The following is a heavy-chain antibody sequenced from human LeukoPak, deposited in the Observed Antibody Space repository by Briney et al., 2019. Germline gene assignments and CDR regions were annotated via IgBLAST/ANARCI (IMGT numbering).Heavy chain of an antibody. CDR3: ARGRPYYYYMDV. CDR1: GFTFSSYA. V-gene: IGHV3-30*04. CDR2: ISYDGSNK. Sequence: GGSLRLSCAASGFTFSSYAMHWVRQAPGKGLEWVAVISYDGSNKYYADSVKGRFTISRDNSKNTLYLQMNSLRAEDTAVYYCARGRPYYYYMDVWGKGTTVTISS. J-gene: IGHJ6*03.